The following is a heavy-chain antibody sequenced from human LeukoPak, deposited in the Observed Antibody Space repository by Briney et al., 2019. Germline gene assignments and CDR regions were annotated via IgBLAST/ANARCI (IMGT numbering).Heavy chain of an antibody. D-gene: IGHD2/OR15-2a*01. V-gene: IGHV3-30*04. CDR3: ARDEYLWIVIQLGLFDY. Sequence: GGSLRLSCAASGFTFSSYAIHWVRQAPGKGLEWVAVISSDGSNKYYADSVKGRFTISRDNSKNTLYLQMNSLRAEDTAVHYCARDEYLWIVIQLGLFDYWGQGTLVTVSS. J-gene: IGHJ4*02. CDR2: ISSDGSNK. CDR1: GFTFSSYA.